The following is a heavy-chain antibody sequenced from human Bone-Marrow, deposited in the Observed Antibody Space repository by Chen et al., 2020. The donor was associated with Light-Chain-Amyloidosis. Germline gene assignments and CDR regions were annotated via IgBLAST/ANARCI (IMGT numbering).Heavy chain of an antibody. V-gene: IGHV3-9*01. Sequence: EEHLVESGGGLVQPGRSLRLSCEASGFTFDDYAMHWVRQAPGTGMEWVSGISWNSGVKGYVDSVRGRFTISRDGVKNSLYLQMNSLRPEDTALYYCAKDKGGSMGFGMDVWGQGTTVIVSS. CDR1: GFTFDDYA. J-gene: IGHJ6*02. CDR2: ISWNSGVK. CDR3: AKDKGGSMGFGMDV. D-gene: IGHD3-10*01.